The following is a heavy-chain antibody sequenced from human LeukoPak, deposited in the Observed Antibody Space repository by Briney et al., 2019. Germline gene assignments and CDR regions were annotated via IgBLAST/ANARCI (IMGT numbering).Heavy chain of an antibody. V-gene: IGHV3-21*01. J-gene: IGHJ4*02. CDR3: ARVGSSLTYYFGY. CDR2: ITSTSSNI. D-gene: IGHD6-13*01. CDR1: GFTFSSYT. Sequence: PGGSLRLSCAASGFTFSSYTMNWVRQAPGKGLEWVSSITSTSSNIHYADSVKGRFTISRDNAKDSLYLQMNSLRPEDTAVYYCARVGSSLTYYFGYWGQGTLVTVSS.